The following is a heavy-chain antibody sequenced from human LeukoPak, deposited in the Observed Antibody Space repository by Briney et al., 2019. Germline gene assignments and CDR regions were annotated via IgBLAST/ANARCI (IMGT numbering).Heavy chain of an antibody. CDR2: ISGSGGST. Sequence: GGSLRLSCAASGFTFSSYAMSWVRQAPGKGLEWVSAISGSGGSTYYADSVKGRVTISRDNSKNTLYLQMNSLRAEDTAVYYCAKKEGSSGYYDYWGQGTLVTVSS. CDR3: AKKEGSSGYYDY. V-gene: IGHV3-23*01. CDR1: GFTFSSYA. D-gene: IGHD3-22*01. J-gene: IGHJ4*02.